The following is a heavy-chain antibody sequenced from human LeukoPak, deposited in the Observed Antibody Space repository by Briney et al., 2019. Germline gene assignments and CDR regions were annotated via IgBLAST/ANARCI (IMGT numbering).Heavy chain of an antibody. V-gene: IGHV1-18*01. CDR1: GYTFTSYG. CDR3: ARCLYGSGSFWFDP. CDR2: ISAYNGNT. D-gene: IGHD3-10*01. Sequence: GASVKVSCKASGYTFTSYGISWVRQAPGQGLEWMGWISAYNGNTNYAQKLQGRVTMTTDTSTSTAYMELRSLRSDDTAVYYCARCLYGSGSFWFDPWGQGTLVTVSS. J-gene: IGHJ5*02.